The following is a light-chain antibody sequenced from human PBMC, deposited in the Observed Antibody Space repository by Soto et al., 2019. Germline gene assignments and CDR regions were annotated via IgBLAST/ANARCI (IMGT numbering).Light chain of an antibody. CDR3: QQRAT. V-gene: IGKV3-11*01. CDR1: QSVSSY. Sequence: EFVLTQSPATLSLSPGERATLSCRASQSVSSYLAWYQQKPGQAPRLLIYDASNRATGIPARFSGSGSGTDFTLTISSLEPEDFAVYYCQQRATFGPGTKVDIK. CDR2: DAS. J-gene: IGKJ3*01.